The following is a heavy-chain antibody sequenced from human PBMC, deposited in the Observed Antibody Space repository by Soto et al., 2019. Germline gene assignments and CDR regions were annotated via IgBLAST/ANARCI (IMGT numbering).Heavy chain of an antibody. CDR3: AGGKAGAGHDVSVF. CDR2: ISAYNGNT. V-gene: IGHV1-18*01. J-gene: IGHJ3*01. Sequence: ASVKVSCKASGYTFTSYGISWVRQAPGQGLEWMGWISAYNGNTNYAQKLQGRVTMTTDTSTSTAYMELRSLRSDDTAVYYCAGGKAGAGHDVSVFWVQGTSAPVSS. CDR1: GYTFTSYG. D-gene: IGHD6-19*01.